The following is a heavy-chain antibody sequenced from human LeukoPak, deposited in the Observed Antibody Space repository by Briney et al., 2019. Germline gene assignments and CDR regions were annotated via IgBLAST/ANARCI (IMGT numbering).Heavy chain of an antibody. D-gene: IGHD3-10*01. V-gene: IGHV4-39*01. CDR1: GGSISSSSHY. Sequence: SETLSLTCTVSGGSISSSSHYWSWIRQPPGKGLEWIASINYSGSTYYNPSLESRVTISVDTSKKQFSLKLSSVTAADTAVFYCVRYVVYRSGIYYFGYWGEGTLVTVSS. CDR2: INYSGST. J-gene: IGHJ4*02. CDR3: VRYVVYRSGIYYFGY.